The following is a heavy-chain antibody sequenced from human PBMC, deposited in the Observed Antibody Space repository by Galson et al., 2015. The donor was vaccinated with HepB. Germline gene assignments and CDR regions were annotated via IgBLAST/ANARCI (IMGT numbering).Heavy chain of an antibody. V-gene: IGHV5-10-1*01. D-gene: IGHD3-10*01. J-gene: IGHJ4*02. Sequence: QSGAEVTKPGESLRISCKGSRYSFTSYSINWVRRMPGKGLEWMGKIDPTDSYTNYSPSFQGHVTIPADKSISTAYLQWSSLKASDTAIYYCASMVRGVIMFDQWGQGTLVTVSS. CDR3: ASMVRGVIMFDQ. CDR2: IDPTDSYT. CDR1: RYSFTSYS.